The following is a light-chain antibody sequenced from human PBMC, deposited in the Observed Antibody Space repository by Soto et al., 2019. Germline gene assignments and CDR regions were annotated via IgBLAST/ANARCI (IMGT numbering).Light chain of an antibody. CDR3: QQYDTFQYT. V-gene: IGKV1-5*03. Sequence: DIQMTQSPSTLSASVGDRVTITCRASQSISYGLAWYQQKPGKAPKLLIYKATNLQTGVPSRFSGSESGTDFSLTISSLQPVDFATYYCQQYDTFQYTFGPGTKVDI. J-gene: IGKJ3*01. CDR2: KAT. CDR1: QSISYG.